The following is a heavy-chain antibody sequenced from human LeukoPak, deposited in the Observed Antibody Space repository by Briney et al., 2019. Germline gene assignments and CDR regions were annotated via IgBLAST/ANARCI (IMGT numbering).Heavy chain of an antibody. V-gene: IGHV3-30-3*01. CDR2: ISYDGSNK. CDR3: ARDFGMSSSWSGDY. Sequence: PGGSLRLSCAASGFTFSDYYMSWIRQAPGKGLEWVAVISYDGSNKYYADSVKGRFTISRDNSKNTLYLQMNSLRAEDTAVYYCARDFGMSSSWSGDYWGQGTLVTVSS. J-gene: IGHJ4*02. D-gene: IGHD6-13*01. CDR1: GFTFSDYY.